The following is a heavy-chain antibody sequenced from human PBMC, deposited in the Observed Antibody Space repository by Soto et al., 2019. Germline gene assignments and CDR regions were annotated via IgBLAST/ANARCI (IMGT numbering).Heavy chain of an antibody. CDR3: ASLTPPSRYYYGLDA. V-gene: IGHV1-2*02. D-gene: IGHD7-27*01. J-gene: IGHJ6*02. Sequence: GASVKVSCKASGYTFTAYYMHWVRQAPGQGLEWMGWINPNSGGTNYAQKFQGRVTMTRDTSTSTAYMEVSRLRSDDTAVYFCASLTPPSRYYYGLDAWGQGTTVTVSS. CDR1: GYTFTAYY. CDR2: INPNSGGT.